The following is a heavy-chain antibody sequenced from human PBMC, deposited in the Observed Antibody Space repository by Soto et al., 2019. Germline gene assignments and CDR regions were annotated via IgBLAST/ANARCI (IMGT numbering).Heavy chain of an antibody. CDR1: GFTFRSSA. J-gene: IGHJ4*02. Sequence: QPGGSLRLSCAASGFTFRSSAMSWVRQPPGKGLEWVSAISGAGDSPFYADSVKGRFTISRDNSNNMLYLQINGLRAEDTAMYYCAKGGDYDLDFDSWGQGTPVTSPQ. CDR3: AKGGDYDLDFDS. CDR2: ISGAGDSP. D-gene: IGHD4-17*01. V-gene: IGHV3-23*01.